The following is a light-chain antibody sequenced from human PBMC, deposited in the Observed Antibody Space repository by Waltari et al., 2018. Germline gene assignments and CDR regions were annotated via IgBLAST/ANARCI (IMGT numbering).Light chain of an antibody. J-gene: IGKJ2*01. CDR3: QQSYSTPYT. CDR1: QSISSY. CDR2: AAS. V-gene: IGKV1-39*01. Sequence: DIQMTQSPSSRSASVGDRVTITCRASQSISSYLHWYQQKPGKAPKLLIYAASSLQSWVPSRVSGRGSGTDFTLTISSLQPEDFATYYCQQSYSTPYTFGLGTKLEIK.